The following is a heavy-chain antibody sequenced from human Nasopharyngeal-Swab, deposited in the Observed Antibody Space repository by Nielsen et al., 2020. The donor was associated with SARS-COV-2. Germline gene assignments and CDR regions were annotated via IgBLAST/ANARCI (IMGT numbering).Heavy chain of an antibody. CDR3: AKCPFLPFTCNLIDY. J-gene: IGHJ4*02. D-gene: IGHD2/OR15-2a*01. CDR2: IWYDGSNK. Sequence: VRQAPGKGLEWVAVIWYDGSNKYYADSVKGRFTISRDNSKNTLYLQMNSLRAEDTAVYYCAKCPFLPFTCNLIDYWGQGTLVTVSS. V-gene: IGHV3-33*06.